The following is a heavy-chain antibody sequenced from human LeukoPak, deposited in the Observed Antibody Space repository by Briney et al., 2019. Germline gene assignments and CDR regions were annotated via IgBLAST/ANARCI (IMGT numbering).Heavy chain of an antibody. CDR2: IIPIFGTA. Sequence: SVKVSCKASGGTFSSYAISWVRQAPGQGLEWTGGIIPIFGTANYAQKFRGRVTITADESTSTAYMELSSLRSEDTAVYYCASLLYDFWSGYSNWFDPWGQGTLVTVSS. CDR1: GGTFSSYA. J-gene: IGHJ5*02. CDR3: ASLLYDFWSGYSNWFDP. V-gene: IGHV1-69*13. D-gene: IGHD3-3*01.